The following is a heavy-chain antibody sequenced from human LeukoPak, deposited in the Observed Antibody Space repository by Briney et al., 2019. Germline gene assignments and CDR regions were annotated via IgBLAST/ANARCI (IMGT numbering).Heavy chain of an antibody. V-gene: IGHV3-11*03. D-gene: IGHD1-26*01. CDR3: ASFSGTDRLDN. CDR1: GITFSDYY. Sequence: PGGSLRLSCAASGITFSDYYMSWIRQAPGKGLECVSYISSGSSDINYADSVKGRFTVSRDNAKNSLYLQMDRLTVEDTAVYYCASFSGTDRLDNWGQGTLVTV. CDR2: ISSGSSDI. J-gene: IGHJ4*02.